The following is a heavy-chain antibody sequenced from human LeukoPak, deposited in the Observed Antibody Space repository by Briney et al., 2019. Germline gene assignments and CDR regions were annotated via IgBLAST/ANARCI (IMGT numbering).Heavy chain of an antibody. D-gene: IGHD6-13*01. J-gene: IGHJ5*02. Sequence: SETLSLTCAVYGYSLTNHYWIWIRQPPGKGLEWIGEILHTGHTNYNPSLRSRVTISLDTSKNRFFLNLTSVTAADTAVYYCARGPAAVNPWGQGTLVTVSS. V-gene: IGHV4-34*12. CDR1: GYSLTNHY. CDR3: ARGPAAVNP. CDR2: ILHTGHT.